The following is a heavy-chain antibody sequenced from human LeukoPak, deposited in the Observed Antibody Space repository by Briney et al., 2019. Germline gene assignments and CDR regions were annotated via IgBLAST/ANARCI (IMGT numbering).Heavy chain of an antibody. V-gene: IGHV1-2*06. Sequence: ASVKVSSKTSGYSFVGYFIHWVRQAPGQGLQWMGRINSNSGGTEYEPSFQGRVTMTRDTSISTAYVEVSALISDDTAVYYCARDLSSTPNWEFDYWGQGTQVTVSS. CDR3: ARDLSSTPNWEFDY. CDR2: INSNSGGT. J-gene: IGHJ4*02. CDR1: GYSFVGYF. D-gene: IGHD1-26*01.